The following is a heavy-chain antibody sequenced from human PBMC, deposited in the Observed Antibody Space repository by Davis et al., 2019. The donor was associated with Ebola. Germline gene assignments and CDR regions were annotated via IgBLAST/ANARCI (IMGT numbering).Heavy chain of an antibody. D-gene: IGHD3-16*02. J-gene: IGHJ4*02. CDR1: GFTVSSNY. Sequence: GESLKISCAASGFTVSSNYMSWVRQAPGKGLEWVAVISYDGSNKYYADSVKGRFTISRDNSKNTLYLQMNSLRAEDTAVYYCARPVESDYVWGSYRGRKYYFDYWGQGTLVTVSS. CDR2: ISYDGSNK. V-gene: IGHV3-30*03. CDR3: ARPVESDYVWGSYRGRKYYFDY.